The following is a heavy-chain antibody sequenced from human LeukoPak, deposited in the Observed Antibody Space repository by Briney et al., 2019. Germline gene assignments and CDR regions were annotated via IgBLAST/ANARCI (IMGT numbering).Heavy chain of an antibody. CDR3: ARGLCGGDCYSD. J-gene: IGHJ4*02. V-gene: IGHV3-21*01. D-gene: IGHD2-21*02. Sequence: PGGSLRLSCAASGFTFSNYFMNWLRQAPGKGLELVSAISSTSSYIYYADSVKGRFTISSDNAKNSLYLQMNSLRAEDTAAYYCARGLCGGDCYSDWGQGNLVTVSS. CDR2: ISSTSSYI. CDR1: GFTFSNYF.